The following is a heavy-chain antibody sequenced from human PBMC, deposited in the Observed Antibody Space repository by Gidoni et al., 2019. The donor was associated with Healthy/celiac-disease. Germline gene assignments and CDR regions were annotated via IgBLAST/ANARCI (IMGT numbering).Heavy chain of an antibody. Sequence: QVQLVESGGGVVQPGRSLRLSCAASGSTFRSYAMHWVRQAPGKGLEWVEVISYDGSNKYYADSVKGRFTISRDNSKNTLYLQMNSLRAEDTAVYYCARDQAVAGNLDAFDIWGQGTMVTVSS. CDR1: GSTFRSYA. J-gene: IGHJ3*02. V-gene: IGHV3-30*01. CDR3: ARDQAVAGNLDAFDI. D-gene: IGHD6-19*01. CDR2: ISYDGSNK.